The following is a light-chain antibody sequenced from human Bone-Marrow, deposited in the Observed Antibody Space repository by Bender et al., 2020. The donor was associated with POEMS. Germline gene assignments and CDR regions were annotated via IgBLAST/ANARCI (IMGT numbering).Light chain of an antibody. Sequence: QSALTQPASVSGSPGQSITISCTGTSSDVGSYNLVSWYQQHPGKAPKLMIYEGSKRPSGVSNRFSGSKSGNTSSLTISGLQAEDEADYYCSLVVGRKNSWVFGGGTKLTVL. CDR2: EGS. J-gene: IGLJ3*02. CDR3: SLVVGRKNSWV. V-gene: IGLV2-23*01. CDR1: SSDVGSYNL.